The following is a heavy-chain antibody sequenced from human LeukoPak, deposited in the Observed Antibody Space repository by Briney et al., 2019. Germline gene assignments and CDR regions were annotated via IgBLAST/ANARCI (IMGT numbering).Heavy chain of an antibody. CDR1: VGSISSSSYH. D-gene: IGHD6-25*01. J-gene: IGHJ4*02. CDR2: IYYSGTT. Sequence: SETLSLTCTVSVGSISSSSYHWGWIRQPPGKGLEWIASIYYSGTTYYNPSLKSRVTISVDTSKNQFSLKLSSVTAADTAVYYCARSSPNPERLGYWGQGTLVTVSS. CDR3: ARSSPNPERLGY. V-gene: IGHV4-39*07.